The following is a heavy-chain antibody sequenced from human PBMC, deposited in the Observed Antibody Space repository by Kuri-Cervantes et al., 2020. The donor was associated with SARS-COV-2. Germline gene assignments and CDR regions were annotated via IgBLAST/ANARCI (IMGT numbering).Heavy chain of an antibody. Sequence: GGSLRLSCAASGFTFSSYAMSWVRQAPGKGLEWVSVIYSGGSSTYYADSVKGRFTISRDNSKNTLYLQMNSLRAEDTAVYYCAVIQNSGSYSTRSSYFDYWAREPWSPSPQ. CDR2: IYSGGSST. J-gene: IGHJ4*02. CDR1: GFTFSSYA. V-gene: IGHV3-23*03. D-gene: IGHD1-26*01. CDR3: AVIQNSGSYSTRSSYFDY.